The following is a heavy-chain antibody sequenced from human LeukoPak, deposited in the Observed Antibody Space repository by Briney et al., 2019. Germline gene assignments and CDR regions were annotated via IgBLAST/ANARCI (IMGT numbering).Heavy chain of an antibody. Sequence: GASVKVSCKASGGTFSSYAISWVRQAPGQGLEWMGGIIPIFGTANYAQKFQGRVTITADESTSTAYMELSSLRSDDTAVYFCARRGSGIHMTKKYTWFDPWGQGTLVTVSS. CDR3: ARRGSGIHMTKKYTWFDP. V-gene: IGHV1-69*13. CDR2: IIPIFGTA. CDR1: GGTFSSYA. D-gene: IGHD2-21*01. J-gene: IGHJ5*02.